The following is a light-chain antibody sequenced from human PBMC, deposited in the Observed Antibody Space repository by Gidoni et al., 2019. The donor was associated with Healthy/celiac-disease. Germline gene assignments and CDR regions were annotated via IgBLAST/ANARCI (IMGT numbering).Light chain of an antibody. CDR1: SSNIGNKY. V-gene: IGLV1-51*01. CDR3: GTWDSSLSAFWV. Sequence: QSVLTQQTSVSAATGQKVTISCSGSSSNIGNKYVSWYQQLPGTAPKLLIYDNNTRPSGIPDRFSGSKSGTSATLGITGLQTWDEADYYCGTWDSSLSAFWVFGGGTKLTVL. CDR2: DNN. J-gene: IGLJ3*02.